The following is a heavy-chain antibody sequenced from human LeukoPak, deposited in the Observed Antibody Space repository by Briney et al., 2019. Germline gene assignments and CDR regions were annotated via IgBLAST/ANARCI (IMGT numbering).Heavy chain of an antibody. Sequence: GGSLRLSCAASGFTFSSYGRHWVRQAPGKGLEWVAVIWYDGSNKYYADSVKGRFTISRDNSKNTLYLQMNSLRAEDTAVYYCARDLIAAAGTYYYYGMDVWGQGTTVTVSS. CDR1: GFTFSSYG. CDR3: ARDLIAAAGTYYYYGMDV. J-gene: IGHJ6*02. V-gene: IGHV3-33*01. D-gene: IGHD6-13*01. CDR2: IWYDGSNK.